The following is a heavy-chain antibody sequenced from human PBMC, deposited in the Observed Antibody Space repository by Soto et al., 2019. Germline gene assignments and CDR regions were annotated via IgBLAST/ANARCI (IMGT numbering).Heavy chain of an antibody. Sequence: QVQLQQWGAGLLKPSETLSLTCAVYGGSFSGYYWSWIRQPPGKGLEGIGEINHSGSTNYNPSLKSRVTISVDTSKNQFSLKLSSVTAADTAVYYCARGPGNSSSTRGPYFDYWGQGTLVTVSS. D-gene: IGHD6-6*01. CDR2: INHSGST. J-gene: IGHJ4*02. V-gene: IGHV4-34*01. CDR1: GGSFSGYY. CDR3: ARGPGNSSSTRGPYFDY.